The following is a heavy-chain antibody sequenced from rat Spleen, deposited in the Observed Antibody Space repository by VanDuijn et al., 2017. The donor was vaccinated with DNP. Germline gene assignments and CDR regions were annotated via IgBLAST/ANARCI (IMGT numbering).Heavy chain of an antibody. J-gene: IGHJ3*01. D-gene: IGHD1-4*01. CDR3: ATSPGPNWFAY. CDR2: LSPSGGST. CDR1: GFTFNSYW. V-gene: IGHV5-31*01. Sequence: EVQLVESGGDLVQPGRSLKLSCVASGFTFNSYWMTWIRQVPGKGLEWVASLSPSGGSTYYRDSVKGRFTISRDNAKNTQYLQMDSLRSEDTATYYCATSPGPNWFAYWGQGTLVTVSS.